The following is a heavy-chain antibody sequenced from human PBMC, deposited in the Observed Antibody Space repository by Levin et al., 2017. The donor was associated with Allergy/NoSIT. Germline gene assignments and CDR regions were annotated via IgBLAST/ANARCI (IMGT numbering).Heavy chain of an antibody. CDR1: GGSISSYY. J-gene: IGHJ6*02. CDR3: ARALSTSGSYYYYYGMDG. D-gene: IGHD1-26*01. CDR2: IYYSGST. V-gene: IGHV4-59*01. Sequence: SETLSLTCTVSGGSISSYYWSWIRQPPGKGLEWIGYIYYSGSTNYNPSLKSRVTISVDTSKNQFSLKLSSVTAADTAVYYCARALSTSGSYYYYYGMDGWGQGTTVTVSS.